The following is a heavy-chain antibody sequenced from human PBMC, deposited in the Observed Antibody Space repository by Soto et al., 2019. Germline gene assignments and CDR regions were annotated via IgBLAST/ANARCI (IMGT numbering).Heavy chain of an antibody. Sequence: GGSLRLSCAASGFTFSSYDMHWVRQATGKGLEWVSAIGTAGDTYYPGSVKGRFTISRENAKNSLYLQMNSLRAGDTAVYYCARGRHYYDSSGYQEGYYGMDVWGQGTTVTVSS. CDR1: GFTFSSYD. CDR3: ARGRHYYDSSGYQEGYYGMDV. CDR2: IGTAGDT. V-gene: IGHV3-13*04. J-gene: IGHJ6*02. D-gene: IGHD3-22*01.